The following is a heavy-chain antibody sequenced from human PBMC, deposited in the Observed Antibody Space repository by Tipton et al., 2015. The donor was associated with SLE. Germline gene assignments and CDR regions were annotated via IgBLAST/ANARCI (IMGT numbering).Heavy chain of an antibody. CDR1: GGSISSYY. J-gene: IGHJ4*02. V-gene: IGHV4-59*01. CDR3: ARGRVFFDY. Sequence: TLSLTCTVSGGSISSYYWSWIRQPPGKGLEWIGYIYYSGSTNYNPSLKSRVTISVDTSKNQFSLKLSSVTAADTAVYYCARGRVFFDYWGQGTLVTVSS. CDR2: IYYSGST.